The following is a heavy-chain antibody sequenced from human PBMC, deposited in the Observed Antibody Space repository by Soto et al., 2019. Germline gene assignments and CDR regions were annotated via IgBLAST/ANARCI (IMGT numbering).Heavy chain of an antibody. V-gene: IGHV1-69*13. CDR2: ITPIFGRT. J-gene: IGHJ5*02. D-gene: IGHD1-26*01. Sequence: ASVKVSCKASGDTFDSYAVSWVRQAPGQGLEWMGGITPIFGRTDYAQKFQGRITITADEATSTVYLDLTSLTSDDTALYYCARGLLETSGSYYWFVPWGQGTLVTVSS. CDR1: GDTFDSYA. CDR3: ARGLLETSGSYYWFVP.